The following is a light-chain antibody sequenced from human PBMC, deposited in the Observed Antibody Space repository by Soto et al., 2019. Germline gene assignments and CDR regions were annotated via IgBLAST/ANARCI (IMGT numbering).Light chain of an antibody. CDR1: QSVTNNF. V-gene: IGKV3-20*01. J-gene: IGKJ3*01. CDR2: GAS. Sequence: IVLTQSPGTLSLSPGERATLSCGASQSVTNNFLAWYQQKRGQAPRLLIYGASSRATGVPDRFSGSGSGTDFTLTISRLEPGDFAVYYCQQYGTPLFTFGPGTKVDIK. CDR3: QQYGTPLFT.